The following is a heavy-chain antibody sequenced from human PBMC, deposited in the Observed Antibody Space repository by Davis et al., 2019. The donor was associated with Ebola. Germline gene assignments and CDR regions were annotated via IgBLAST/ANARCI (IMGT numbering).Heavy chain of an antibody. CDR3: AKDIRYDSSGYYPD. Sequence: PGGSLRLSCAASGFTFSSYAMSWVRQAPGKGLEWVSAISGSGGSTYYADSVKGRFTISRDNAKNSLYLQMNSLRAEDTALFYCAKDIRYDSSGYYPDWGQGTLVTVSS. D-gene: IGHD3-22*01. J-gene: IGHJ4*02. V-gene: IGHV3-23*01. CDR1: GFTFSSYA. CDR2: ISGSGGST.